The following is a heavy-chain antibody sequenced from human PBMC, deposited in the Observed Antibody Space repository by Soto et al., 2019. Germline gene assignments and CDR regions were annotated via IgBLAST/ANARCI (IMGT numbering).Heavy chain of an antibody. J-gene: IGHJ6*02. Sequence: QVQLVESGGGVVQPGRSLRLYCAASGFTFSSYAMHWVRQAPGKGLEWVAVISYDGSNKYYADSVKGRFTISRDNSKNTLYLQMNSLRAEDTAVYYCARDIYLVVAATRNYYYGMDVWGQGTTVTVSS. V-gene: IGHV3-30-3*01. CDR1: GFTFSSYA. CDR3: ARDIYLVVAATRNYYYGMDV. D-gene: IGHD2-15*01. CDR2: ISYDGSNK.